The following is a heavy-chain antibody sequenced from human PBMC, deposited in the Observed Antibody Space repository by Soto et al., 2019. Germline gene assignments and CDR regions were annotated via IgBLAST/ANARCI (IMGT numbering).Heavy chain of an antibody. CDR1: GYTFTSDY. D-gene: IGHD3-9*01. J-gene: IGHJ6*03. CDR2: INPSGGST. Sequence: ASVKVSCKASGYTFTSDYMHWVRLAPGQGLEWMGIINPSGGSTSYAQKFQGRVTMTRNTSISTAYMELSSLRSEDTAVYYCARGGRYFDWLYGYYYYYMDVWGKGTTVTVSS. CDR3: ARGGRYFDWLYGYYYYYMDV. V-gene: IGHV1-46*01.